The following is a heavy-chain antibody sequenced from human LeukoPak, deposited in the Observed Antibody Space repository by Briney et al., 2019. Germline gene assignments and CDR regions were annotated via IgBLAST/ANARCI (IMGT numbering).Heavy chain of an antibody. J-gene: IGHJ4*02. CDR1: GYTFTSYD. D-gene: IGHD4-23*01. V-gene: IGHV1-8*01. CDR2: MNPNSGNT. Sequence: GASVKVSCKASGYTFTSYDINWVRQATGQGLEWMGWMNPNSGNTGYAQKFQGRVTMTRNTSISTAYMELSSLRSEDTAVYYCARGVMWLRGNPTGFFDYWGQGTLVTVSS. CDR3: ARGVMWLRGNPTGFFDY.